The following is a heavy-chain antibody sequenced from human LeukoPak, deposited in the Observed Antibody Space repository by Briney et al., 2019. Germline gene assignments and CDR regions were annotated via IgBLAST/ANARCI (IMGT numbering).Heavy chain of an antibody. CDR2: ISGCGGST. Sequence: SGGSLRLSCAASGFTFSSYAMRWVRQAPGKGLEWVSAISGCGGSTYYADSVKGRLTISRDNSKKPLYLQMSSLRAEDTAVYYCSKDPATWTDYWGQGTLVTVSS. D-gene: IGHD5-12*01. J-gene: IGHJ4*02. V-gene: IGHV3-23*01. CDR1: GFTFSSYA. CDR3: SKDPATWTDY.